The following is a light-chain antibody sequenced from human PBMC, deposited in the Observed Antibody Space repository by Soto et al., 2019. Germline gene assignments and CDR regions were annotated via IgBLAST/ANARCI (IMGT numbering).Light chain of an antibody. Sequence: EIVMTQSPATLSVCPGERATLSCRASQSVSSNLAWYQQKPGQAPSLLIYGASTRATGTPARFSGSGSGTEFTLTISSLQSEDFAVYYCQQYIRWPLTFGGGTKVDI. V-gene: IGKV3-15*01. CDR2: GAS. CDR3: QQYIRWPLT. CDR1: QSVSSN. J-gene: IGKJ4*01.